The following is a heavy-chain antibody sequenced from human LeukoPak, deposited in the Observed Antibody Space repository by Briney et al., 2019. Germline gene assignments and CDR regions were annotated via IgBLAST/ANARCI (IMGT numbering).Heavy chain of an antibody. V-gene: IGHV3-21*01. CDR3: ARAPLEYYYYYYMDV. Sequence: GGPLRLSCAASGLIVSGDYMSWVRQAPGKGLEWVSSISSSSSYIYYADSVKGRFTISRDNAKNSLYLQMNSLRAEDTAVYYCARAPLEYYYYYYMDVWGKGTTVTVSS. D-gene: IGHD1-1*01. J-gene: IGHJ6*03. CDR1: GLIVSGDY. CDR2: ISSSSSYI.